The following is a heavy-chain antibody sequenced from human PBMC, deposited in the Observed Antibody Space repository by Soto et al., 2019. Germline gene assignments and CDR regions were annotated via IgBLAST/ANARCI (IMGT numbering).Heavy chain of an antibody. V-gene: IGHV2-5*02. D-gene: IGHD3-22*01. J-gene: IGHJ4*02. CDR3: AHHYDSSGYYFYYFDY. Sequence: QITLKESGPTLVKPTQTLTLTCTFSGFSLSTSGVGVGWIRQPPGKALEWLALIYWDDDKRYTPSLKSRLTINKDTSKNQVVLTMTNMDPVDTATYYCAHHYDSSGYYFYYFDYWGQGTLVTVSS. CDR2: IYWDDDK. CDR1: GFSLSTSGVG.